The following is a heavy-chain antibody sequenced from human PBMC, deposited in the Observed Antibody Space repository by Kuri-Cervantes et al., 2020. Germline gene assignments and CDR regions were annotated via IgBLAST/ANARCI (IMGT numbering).Heavy chain of an antibody. Sequence: GGSLRLSCAASGFTFSSYGMHWVRQAPGKGLEWVSGISWNSGSIGYADSVKGRFTISRDNAKNSLYLQMNSLRAEDTALYYCAKDIGYDSSGYFDYWGQGTLVTVSS. D-gene: IGHD3-22*01. CDR2: ISWNSGSI. CDR3: AKDIGYDSSGYFDY. V-gene: IGHV3-9*01. CDR1: GFTFSSYG. J-gene: IGHJ4*02.